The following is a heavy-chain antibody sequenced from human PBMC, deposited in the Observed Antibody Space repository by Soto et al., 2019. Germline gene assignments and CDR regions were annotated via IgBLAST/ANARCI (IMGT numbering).Heavy chain of an antibody. V-gene: IGHV4-34*01. J-gene: IGHJ4*02. CDR2: INHSGST. Sequence: SETLSLTCAVYGRSFSGYYWTWIRQPPGTGLEWIGEINHSGSTNYNPSLKSRVTISVDTSKNQFSLKLTSVTAADTAVYYCARDNITGLFDYWGQGTLVTVAS. CDR1: GRSFSGYY. CDR3: ARDNITGLFDY. D-gene: IGHD2-8*02.